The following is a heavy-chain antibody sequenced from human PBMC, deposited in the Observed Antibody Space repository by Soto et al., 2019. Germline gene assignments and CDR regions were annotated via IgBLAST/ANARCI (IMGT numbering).Heavy chain of an antibody. CDR1: GGSFSGYQ. CDR2: INDSGNI. J-gene: IGHJ6*03. Sequence: QVQLQQWGAGLLKPSETLSLTCAVYGGSFSGYQWTWIRQTPGKGLEWIGEINDSGNINYNPSLKRRVTILVDTAKKQISLQLSAVTAADTAVYYCARGLILWFGELSRRGGYYYYMDVWGKGTSVTVSS. V-gene: IGHV4-34*01. CDR3: ARGLILWFGELSRRGGYYYYMDV. D-gene: IGHD3-10*01.